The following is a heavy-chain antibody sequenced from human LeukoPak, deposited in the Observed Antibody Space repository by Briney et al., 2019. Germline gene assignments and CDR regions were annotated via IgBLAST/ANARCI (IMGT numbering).Heavy chain of an antibody. V-gene: IGHV3-23*01. D-gene: IGHD3-3*01. CDR1: GFTFSSYA. J-gene: IGHJ5*02. Sequence: GGSLRLSCAASGFTFSSYAMSWVRQAPGKGLEWVSAISGSGGSAYYADSVKVRFTISRDNSKNTLYLQMNSLRAEDTAVCYCAKGYYDFWSGYPNWFDPWGQGTLVTVSS. CDR2: ISGSGGSA. CDR3: AKGYYDFWSGYPNWFDP.